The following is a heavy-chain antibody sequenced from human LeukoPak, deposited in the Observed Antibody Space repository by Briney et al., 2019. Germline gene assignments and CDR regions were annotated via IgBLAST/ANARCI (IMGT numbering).Heavy chain of an antibody. CDR3: AKNRVGATNGYYFDY. D-gene: IGHD1-26*01. J-gene: IGHJ4*02. Sequence: PGRSLRLSCAASGFTFSSYGMHWVRQAPGKGLEWVAVISYDGSNKYYADSVKGRFTISRDNSKNTLYLQMNSLRAEDTAVYYCAKNRVGATNGYYFDYWGQGTLVTVSS. CDR2: ISYDGSNK. V-gene: IGHV3-30*18. CDR1: GFTFSSYG.